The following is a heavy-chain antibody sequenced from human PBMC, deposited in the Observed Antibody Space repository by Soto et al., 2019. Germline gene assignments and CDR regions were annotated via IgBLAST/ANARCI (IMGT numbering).Heavy chain of an antibody. D-gene: IGHD2-21*01. CDR1: GFTFSSYG. CDR2: IWYDGSNK. CDR3: ARGPLVPDY. J-gene: IGHJ4*02. Sequence: QVQLVESGGGVVQPGRSLRLSCAASGFTFSSYGMHWVRQAPGKGLEWVAVIWYDGSNKYYADSVKGRFTISRDNSKNTLYLPMNSLSAEDTAVYYCARGPLVPDYWGQGTLVTVSS. V-gene: IGHV3-33*01.